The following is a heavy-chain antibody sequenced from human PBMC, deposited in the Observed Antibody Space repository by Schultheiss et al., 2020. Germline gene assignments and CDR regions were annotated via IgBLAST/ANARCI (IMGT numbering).Heavy chain of an antibody. D-gene: IGHD5-12*01. Sequence: GGSLRLSCAASGFTLSSYWMHWVRQAPGKGLVWVSRIKSDGTETNYADSVKGRFTISRDNAKNTLYLQMSSLRAEDTAVYYCARDGLGLHWGQGTLVTVSS. J-gene: IGHJ4*02. CDR1: GFTLSSYW. CDR2: IKSDGTET. V-gene: IGHV3-74*01. CDR3: ARDGLGLH.